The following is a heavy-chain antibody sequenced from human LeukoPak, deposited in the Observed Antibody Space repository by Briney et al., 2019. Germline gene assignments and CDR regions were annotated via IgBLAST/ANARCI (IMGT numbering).Heavy chain of an antibody. D-gene: IGHD3-22*01. J-gene: IGHJ5*02. Sequence: GGSLRLSCAASGFTFSSYAMHWVRQAPGKGLEWVAVISYDGSNKYYADSVKGRFTISRDNSKNTLYLQMNSLRAEDTAVYYCAKDWVTMIAWFDPWGQGTLVTVSS. V-gene: IGHV3-30*01. CDR2: ISYDGSNK. CDR1: GFTFSSYA. CDR3: AKDWVTMIAWFDP.